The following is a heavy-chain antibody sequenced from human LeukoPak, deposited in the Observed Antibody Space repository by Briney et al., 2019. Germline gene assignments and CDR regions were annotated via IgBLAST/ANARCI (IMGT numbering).Heavy chain of an antibody. D-gene: IGHD6-19*01. CDR1: GYSFTSYW. Sequence: GESLKISCKGSGYSFTSYWIGWVRQMPGKGLEWMGIIYPGDSDTRYSPSFQGQVTISADKSISTAYLQWSSLKASDTAMYYCARSPFSGGVAGLKGLSDYWGQGALVTVSS. CDR3: ARSPFSGGVAGLKGLSDY. V-gene: IGHV5-51*01. CDR2: IYPGDSDT. J-gene: IGHJ4*02.